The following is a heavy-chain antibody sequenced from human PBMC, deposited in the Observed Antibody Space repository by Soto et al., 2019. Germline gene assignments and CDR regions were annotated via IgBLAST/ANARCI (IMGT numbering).Heavy chain of an antibody. D-gene: IGHD3-10*01. CDR1: GYSFTRYW. CDR3: ARSGATWAFDI. J-gene: IGHJ3*02. V-gene: IGHV5-51*01. CDR2: IYPGDSDT. Sequence: PGESLTTSCKGSGYSFTRYWIVWVLQMPGKGLEWMGIIYPGDSDTRYSPSFQGQVTISSDKSISTAYLQWSSLKASDTAMYYCARSGATWAFDIWGQGTMVTVSS.